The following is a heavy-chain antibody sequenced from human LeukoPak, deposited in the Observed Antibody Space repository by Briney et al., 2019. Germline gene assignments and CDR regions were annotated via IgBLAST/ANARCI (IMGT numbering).Heavy chain of an antibody. CDR3: VRGYSFGPYGMDV. J-gene: IGHJ6*02. V-gene: IGHV3-64D*09. Sequence: GSLRLSCSASGFPFSSYAMHWVRQAPGKGLEYVSAISDSGGSTYYADSVKGRFTISRDNSKNTLYLQMSSLRAEDTAVYLCVRGYSFGPYGMDVWGQGTTVTVSS. D-gene: IGHD2-15*01. CDR2: ISDSGGST. CDR1: GFPFSSYA.